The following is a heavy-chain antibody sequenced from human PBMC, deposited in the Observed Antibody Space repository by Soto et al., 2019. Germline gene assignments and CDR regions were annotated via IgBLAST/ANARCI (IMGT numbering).Heavy chain of an antibody. CDR3: ARVPQYSYGFNAFDI. CDR2: IYYSGST. Sequence: SETLSLTCTVSGGSISSYYWSWIRQPPGKGLEWIGYIYYSGSTNYNPSLKSRVTKSVDTSKNQFSLKLSSVTAADTAVYYCARVPQYSYGFNAFDIWGQGTLVTVSS. V-gene: IGHV4-59*01. D-gene: IGHD5-18*01. J-gene: IGHJ3*02. CDR1: GGSISSYY.